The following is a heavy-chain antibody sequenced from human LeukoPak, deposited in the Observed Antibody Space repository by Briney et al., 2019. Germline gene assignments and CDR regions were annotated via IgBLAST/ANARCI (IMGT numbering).Heavy chain of an antibody. CDR3: ARLVVVAYYYGSGSPSSYFDY. CDR1: GYTFTGYY. V-gene: IGHV1-2*02. D-gene: IGHD3-10*01. CDR2: INPNSGGT. J-gene: IGHJ4*02. Sequence: ASVKVSCKASGYTFTGYYMHWVRQAPGQGLEWMGWINPNSGGTNYAQKFQGRVTMTRDTSISTAYMELSRLRSDDTAVYYCARLVVVAYYYGSGSPSSYFDYWGQGTLVTVSS.